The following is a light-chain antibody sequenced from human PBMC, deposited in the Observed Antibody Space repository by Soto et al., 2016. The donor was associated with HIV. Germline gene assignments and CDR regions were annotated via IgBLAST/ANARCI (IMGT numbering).Light chain of an antibody. CDR3: QQTYSTPLT. V-gene: IGKV1-39*01. CDR2: GAS. CDR1: QSISNS. Sequence: DIQMTQSPSSLSASVGDRVTITCRASQSISNSLNWYQQRPGKVPNLLIYGASSLQSGVPSRFSGSGSGTDFTLTTSSLQPEDFATYYCQQTYSTPLTFGGGTKVEIK. J-gene: IGKJ4*01.